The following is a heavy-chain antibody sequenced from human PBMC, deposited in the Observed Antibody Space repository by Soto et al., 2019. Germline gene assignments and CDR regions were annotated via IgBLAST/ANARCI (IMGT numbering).Heavy chain of an antibody. CDR3: AKQWRGYCSGGSCYTGDY. D-gene: IGHD2-15*01. V-gene: IGHV3-23*01. J-gene: IGHJ4*02. CDR1: GFTFSSYA. CDR2: ISGSGGST. Sequence: EVQLLESGGGLVQPGGSLRLSCAASGFTFSSYAMSWVRQAPGKGLEWVSAISGSGGSTYYADSVKGRFTISRDNSKNPLYLQMNSLRAEDTAVYYCAKQWRGYCSGGSCYTGDYWGQGTLVTVSS.